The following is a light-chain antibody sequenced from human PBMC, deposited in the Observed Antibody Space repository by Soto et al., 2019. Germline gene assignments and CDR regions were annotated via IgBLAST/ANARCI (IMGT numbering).Light chain of an antibody. CDR2: GAS. V-gene: IGKV3-15*01. J-gene: IGKJ4*01. CDR3: QQYNTWSPLT. CDR1: QSVSNN. Sequence: EIVMTQSPATLSVSPGERATLSCRASQSVSNNLAWYQQKPGQAPRLLIYGASTRATGIPARFSGSGSGTEFTLTISSLQSEDFAVYYCQQYNTWSPLTFCGGTKVETK.